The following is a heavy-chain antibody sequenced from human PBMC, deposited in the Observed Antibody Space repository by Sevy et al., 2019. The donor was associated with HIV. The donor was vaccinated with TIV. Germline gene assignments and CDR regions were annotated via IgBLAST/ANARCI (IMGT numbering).Heavy chain of an antibody. V-gene: IGHV3-23*01. CDR2: IYGSGGAT. Sequence: GGSLRLSCKPSGFTFTSYAMSWVRQAPGKGLEWVSTIYGSGGATYYADSVKGRFTISRDNSKNTLYLQMNSLRIEDTAVYYCVGGRYDSSGSFDAFDIWGQGTMVTVSS. CDR1: GFTFTSYA. CDR3: VGGRYDSSGSFDAFDI. D-gene: IGHD3-22*01. J-gene: IGHJ3*02.